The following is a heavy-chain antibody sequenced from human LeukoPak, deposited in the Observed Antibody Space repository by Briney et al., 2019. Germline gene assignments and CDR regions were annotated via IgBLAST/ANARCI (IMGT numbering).Heavy chain of an antibody. J-gene: IGHJ4*02. CDR3: TRVNLRTGERFFDY. Sequence: PGGSLRLSCTVSGFSLSSYALSWVRRAPGKGLEWVSRIRNKANSYITEYAASVKGRFAISRDDSKNSVFLQLNSLKTEDTAVYYCTRVNLRTGERFFDYWGREPWSPSPQ. CDR1: GFSLSSYA. D-gene: IGHD7-27*01. CDR2: IRNKANSYIT. V-gene: IGHV3-72*01.